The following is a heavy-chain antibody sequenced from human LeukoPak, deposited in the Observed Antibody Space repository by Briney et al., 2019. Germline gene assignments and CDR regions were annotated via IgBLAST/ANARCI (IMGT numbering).Heavy chain of an antibody. Sequence: ASVKVSCKASGYTFTTYDINWVRQATGQGLEWMGWMNPNSGNTGYAQKFQGRVTMTRNTSISTAYMELSSLRSEDMAVYYCASLINPRGYSGYDPVDYWGQGTLVTVSS. CDR3: ASLINPRGYSGYDPVDY. V-gene: IGHV1-8*01. D-gene: IGHD5-12*01. CDR1: GYTFTTYD. J-gene: IGHJ4*02. CDR2: MNPNSGNT.